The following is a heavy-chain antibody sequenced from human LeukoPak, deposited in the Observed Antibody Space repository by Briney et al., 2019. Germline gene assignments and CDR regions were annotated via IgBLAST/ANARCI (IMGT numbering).Heavy chain of an antibody. CDR1: GYTFSSYG. CDR2: INSYNGNT. D-gene: IGHD3-3*01. Sequence: ASVKVSCKASGYTFSSYGISWVRQAPGQGLEWMGWINSYNGNTKYAQNLQGRVTMTTDTSRSTAYMELRSLRSDDTAVYYCARDEEVYYDFWSGYYTSDHWGQGTLVTVSS. V-gene: IGHV1-18*01. J-gene: IGHJ4*02. CDR3: ARDEEVYYDFWSGYYTSDH.